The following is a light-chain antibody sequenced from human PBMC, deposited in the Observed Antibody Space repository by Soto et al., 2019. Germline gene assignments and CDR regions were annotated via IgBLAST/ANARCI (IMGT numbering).Light chain of an antibody. CDR3: GAWDSSLSVVV. CDR1: SSNIGNSY. V-gene: IGLV1-51*01. CDR2: DND. Sequence: QSVLTQPPSVSAAPGQKVTISCSGSSSNIGNSYVSWYQQLPGTAPKLLIYDNDKRPSGIPDRFSASKSGTSATLGITGLQTGDEADYYCGAWDSSLSVVVFGGGTKRTVL. J-gene: IGLJ2*01.